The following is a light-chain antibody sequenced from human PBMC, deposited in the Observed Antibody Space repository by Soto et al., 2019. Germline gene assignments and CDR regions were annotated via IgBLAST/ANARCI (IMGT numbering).Light chain of an antibody. CDR3: SSYTSSSLFV. CDR2: DVS. J-gene: IGLJ7*01. Sequence: QSALTQPASVSGSPGQSITISCTGTSSDVGGYTYVSWYQQHPGKAPKLMIYDVSNRPSGVSNRFSGSKSGNTASLTISGLQAEHEADYYCSSYTSSSLFVFGTGTQLTVL. V-gene: IGLV2-14*01. CDR1: SSDVGGYTY.